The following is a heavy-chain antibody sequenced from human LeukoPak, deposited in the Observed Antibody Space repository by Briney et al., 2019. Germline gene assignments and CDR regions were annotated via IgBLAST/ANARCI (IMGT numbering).Heavy chain of an antibody. D-gene: IGHD5-24*01. J-gene: IGHJ4*02. CDR2: INPNSGGT. V-gene: IGHV1-2*02. CDR3: ARVGRGRDGYNI. Sequence: ASVRVSCKASGYTFAGYYTHWVRQAPGQGLEWMGWINPNSGGTNYAQKFQGRVTMTRDTSISTAYMELSRLRSDDTAVYYCARVGRGRDGYNIWGQGTLVTVSS. CDR1: GYTFAGYY.